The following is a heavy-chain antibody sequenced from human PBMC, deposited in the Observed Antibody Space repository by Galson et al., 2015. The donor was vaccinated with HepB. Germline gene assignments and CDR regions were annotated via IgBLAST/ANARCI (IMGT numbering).Heavy chain of an antibody. CDR1: GGTFSSYA. Sequence: SVKVSCKASGGTFSSYAISWVRQAPGQGLEWMGRIIPILGIANYAQKFQGRVTITADKSTSTAYMELSSLRSEDTAVYYCAREEYSGSYFSYYYGMDVWGQGTTVTVSS. CDR3: AREEYSGSYFSYYYGMDV. V-gene: IGHV1-69*04. J-gene: IGHJ6*02. D-gene: IGHD1-26*01. CDR2: IIPILGIA.